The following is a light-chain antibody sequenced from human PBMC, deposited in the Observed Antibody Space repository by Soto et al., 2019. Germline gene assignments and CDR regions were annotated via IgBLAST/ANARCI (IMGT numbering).Light chain of an antibody. J-gene: IGLJ2*01. CDR1: SSNIGSNT. CDR2: TND. Sequence: QSVLTQSPSASGTPGQWVTISCSGSSSNIGSNTVHWYQQLTGTAPKLLIYTNDQRPSGVPDRFSGSKSGTSASLVISGLQSEDEGDYYCAVWDDSLNGVVFGGGTKLTVL. CDR3: AVWDDSLNGVV. V-gene: IGLV1-44*01.